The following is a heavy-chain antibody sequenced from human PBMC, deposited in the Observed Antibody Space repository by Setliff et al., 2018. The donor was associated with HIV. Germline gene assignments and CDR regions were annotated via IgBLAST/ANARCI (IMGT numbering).Heavy chain of an antibody. CDR3: ARDIPPEYPGFDL. Sequence: PGGSLRLSCAASGFRFSDYYMNWIRQAPGKGLEWISSIRSSGRTIKYADSVKGRFTISRDNAKRSLYLQMNSLRVEDTAVYYCARDIPPEYPGFDLWGQGTVVTVSS. J-gene: IGHJ3*01. D-gene: IGHD6-6*01. V-gene: IGHV3-11*04. CDR2: IRSSGRTI. CDR1: GFRFSDYY.